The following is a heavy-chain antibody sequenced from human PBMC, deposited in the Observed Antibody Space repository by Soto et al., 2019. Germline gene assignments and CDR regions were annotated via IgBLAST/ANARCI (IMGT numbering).Heavy chain of an antibody. D-gene: IGHD2-2*01. CDR3: AVIVVGATRHADGDH. V-gene: IGHV4-39*01. J-gene: IGHJ4*02. Sequence: SETLSLTCTVSGAPITSNDYFWAWIRQPPGRGLEFIASMHTSGGTYHAPSLRSRATMSLDTSKSQFPLRLQSGTAADTATYCCAVIVVGATRHADGDHWGQGALVTVSS. CDR1: GAPITSNDYF. CDR2: MHTSGGT.